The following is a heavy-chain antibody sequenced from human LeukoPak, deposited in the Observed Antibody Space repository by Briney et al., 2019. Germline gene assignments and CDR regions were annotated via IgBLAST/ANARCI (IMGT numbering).Heavy chain of an antibody. CDR1: GGSISSYY. J-gene: IGHJ4*02. D-gene: IGHD3-22*01. Sequence: SETLSLTCTVSGGSISSYYWSWIRQPPGKGLERIGYIYTSGSTNYNPSLKSRVTISVDTSKNQFSLKLSSVTAADTAVYYCARTYYYDSSGYYLFDYWGQGTLVTVSS. CDR2: IYTSGST. CDR3: ARTYYYDSSGYYLFDY. V-gene: IGHV4-4*09.